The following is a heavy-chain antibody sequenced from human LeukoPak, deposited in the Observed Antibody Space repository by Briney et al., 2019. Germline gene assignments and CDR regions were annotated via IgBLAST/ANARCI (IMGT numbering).Heavy chain of an antibody. CDR2: IYYSGST. CDR1: GGSISSDY. V-gene: IGHV4-59*01. J-gene: IGHJ4*02. D-gene: IGHD3-22*01. Sequence: PSETLSLTCTVSGGSISSDYWSWLRQPPGKGLEWIGYIYYSGSTNYNPSLKSRVTISVDTSKDQFSLKLSSVTVADTAVYYCARTPYDSGGYGTFDYWGQGTLVTVSS. CDR3: ARTPYDSGGYGTFDY.